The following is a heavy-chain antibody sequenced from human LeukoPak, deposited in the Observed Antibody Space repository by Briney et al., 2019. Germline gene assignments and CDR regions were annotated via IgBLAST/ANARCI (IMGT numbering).Heavy chain of an antibody. V-gene: IGHV3-15*01. CDR3: STEGDSAYESLFDY. D-gene: IGHD5-12*01. J-gene: IGHJ4*02. CDR1: GITFSNAW. CDR2: IKSKTDGGTT. Sequence: GGSLRLSCAASGITFSNAWMSWVRQAPGKGLEWVGRIKSKTDGGTTDYAAPVKGRFTISRDDSKNTLYLQMNNLKTEDTAVYYCSTEGDSAYESLFDYWGQGTLVTVSS.